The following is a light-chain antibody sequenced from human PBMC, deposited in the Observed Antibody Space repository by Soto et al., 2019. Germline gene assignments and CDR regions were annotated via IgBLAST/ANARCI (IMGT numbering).Light chain of an antibody. CDR3: AAWDDSLSGPV. CDR1: SSNIGTNY. J-gene: IGLJ7*01. V-gene: IGLV1-47*02. Sequence: QSVLTQPPSASGAPGRRVTISCSGSSSNIGTNYVYWYQHLPGTAPKLLIYDTKQRPSGVPDRFSGPKSGTSASLAISGLRSEDEADYYCAAWDDSLSGPVFGGGTQLTVL. CDR2: DTK.